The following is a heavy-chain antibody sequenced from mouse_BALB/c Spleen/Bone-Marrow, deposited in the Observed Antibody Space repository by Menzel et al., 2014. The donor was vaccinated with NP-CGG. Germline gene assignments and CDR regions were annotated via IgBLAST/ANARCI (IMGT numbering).Heavy chain of an antibody. CDR2: ISSGGSYY. CDR1: GFAFSTYD. V-gene: IGHV5-9*02. Sequence: EVMLVESGGGLVKPGGSLKLSCAASGFAFSTYDMSWVCQTPEKRLEWVATISSGGSYYYYPDSVKGRFTVSRDNVRNTLYLQISRLRSEDTALYYCARLDGYPRCYFDVWGAGTTVTVSS. D-gene: IGHD2-3*01. CDR3: ARLDGYPRCYFDV. J-gene: IGHJ1*01.